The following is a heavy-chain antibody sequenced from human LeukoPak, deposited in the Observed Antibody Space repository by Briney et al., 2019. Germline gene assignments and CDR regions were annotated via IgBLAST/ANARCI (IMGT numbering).Heavy chain of an antibody. D-gene: IGHD3-9*01. CDR2: INPNSGGT. CDR3: ARDWGAIYDILTGYYFGY. J-gene: IGHJ4*02. V-gene: IGHV1-2*02. CDR1: GYTFTGYY. Sequence: GASVKVSCKASGYTFTGYYMHWVRQAPGQGLEWMGWINPNSGGTNYAQKFQGRVTMTRDTSISTAYMELSRLRSDDTAVYYCARDWGAIYDILTGYYFGYWGQGTLVTVSS.